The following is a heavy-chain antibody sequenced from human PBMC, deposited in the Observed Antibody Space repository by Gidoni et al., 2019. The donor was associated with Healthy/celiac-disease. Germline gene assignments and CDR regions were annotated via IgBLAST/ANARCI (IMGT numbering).Heavy chain of an antibody. Sequence: QVQLQQWGAGLLKPSETLSLTCAVYGGSFSGYYWSWIRQPPGKGLEWIGEINPSGSTNYNPALKGPGTISIDTSKNPFSLKLSSVTAADTAVYYCASPIVGATLDAFDIWGQGTMVTVSS. CDR1: GGSFSGYY. J-gene: IGHJ3*02. CDR2: INPSGST. D-gene: IGHD1-26*01. V-gene: IGHV4-34*01. CDR3: ASPIVGATLDAFDI.